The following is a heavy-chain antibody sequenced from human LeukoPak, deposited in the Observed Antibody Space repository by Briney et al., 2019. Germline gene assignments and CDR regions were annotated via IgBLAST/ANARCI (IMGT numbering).Heavy chain of an antibody. V-gene: IGHV3-48*01. D-gene: IGHD7-27*01. CDR1: GFTFSSYT. CDR3: TTGNWGPH. Sequence: GGSLRLSCAASGFTFSSYTMHWVRQAPGKGLEWVSYISSSSSTIYYADSVKGRFTISRDNAKNSLYLQMNSLKTEDTAVYYCTTGNWGPHWGQGTLVTVSS. J-gene: IGHJ4*02. CDR2: ISSSSSTI.